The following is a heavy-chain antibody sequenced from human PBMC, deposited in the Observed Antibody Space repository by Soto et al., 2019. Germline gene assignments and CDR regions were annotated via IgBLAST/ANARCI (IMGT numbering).Heavy chain of an antibody. Sequence: PGGSLRLSCTASGFKFGGSAVSWVRQAPGKGLEWVSSIDGSGGYIYYADSVKGRFTTSRDNSKDTLYLQMNTLRAEDTALYYCTRGSVVRRNFDYWGHGTLVTVSS. CDR3: TRGSVVRRNFDY. V-gene: IGHV3-23*05. CDR2: IDGSGGYI. D-gene: IGHD3-10*01. CDR1: GFKFGGSA. J-gene: IGHJ4*01.